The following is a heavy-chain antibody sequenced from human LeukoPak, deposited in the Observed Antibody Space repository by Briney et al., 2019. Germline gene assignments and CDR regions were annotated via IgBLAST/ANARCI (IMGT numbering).Heavy chain of an antibody. V-gene: IGHV3-23*01. Sequence: GGSLRLSCAASGFTFTRNAMAWVRQAPGKGLEWVSAIDGSGGTTFYADSVKGRVTISRVQSKNTVYLQMNSLRADDTAVYYCAKAHCSSTSCSRADNWGQGTLVTVSS. D-gene: IGHD2-2*01. CDR3: AKAHCSSTSCSRADN. CDR2: IDGSGGTT. J-gene: IGHJ4*02. CDR1: GFTFTRNA.